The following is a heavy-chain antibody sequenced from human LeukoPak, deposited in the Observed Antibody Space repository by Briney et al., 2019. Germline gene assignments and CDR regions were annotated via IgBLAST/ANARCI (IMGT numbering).Heavy chain of an antibody. CDR3: ARDRSSSWLWTYYYYGMDV. V-gene: IGHV3-30-3*01. D-gene: IGHD6-13*01. CDR2: ISYDGSNK. Sequence: GRSLRLSCAASGFTFSSYAMHWVRQAPGKGLEWVGVISYDGSNKYYADSVKGRFTISRDNSKNTLYLQMNSLRAEDTAVYYCARDRSSSWLWTYYYYGMDVWGQGTTVTVSS. J-gene: IGHJ6*02. CDR1: GFTFSSYA.